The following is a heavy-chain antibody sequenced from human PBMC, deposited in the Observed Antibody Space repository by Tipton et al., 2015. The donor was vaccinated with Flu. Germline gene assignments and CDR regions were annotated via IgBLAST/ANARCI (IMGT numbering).Heavy chain of an antibody. Sequence: SGFIFSDYYMGWIRQAPGKGLEWVSYISSAGTTISYAVSVKGRFTISRDNAKNSLYLQMNSLRAEDTAVYYCARVGNSCYDYWGQGTLVTVSS. V-gene: IGHV3-11*01. J-gene: IGHJ4*02. CDR2: ISSAGTTI. CDR1: GFIFSDYY. D-gene: IGHD2-2*01. CDR3: ARVGNSCYDY.